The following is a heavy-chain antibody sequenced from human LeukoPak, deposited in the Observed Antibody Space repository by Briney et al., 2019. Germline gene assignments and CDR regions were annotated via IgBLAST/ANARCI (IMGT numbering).Heavy chain of an antibody. CDR1: GYTFTSYE. J-gene: IGHJ4*02. CDR2: MNPNSGDT. V-gene: IGHV1-8*01. Sequence: ASVKVSCKASGYTFTSYEIHWVRQATGQGLEWMGWMNPNSGDTAYAQKFQGRITMTRSTSISTAYMELSSLRSEDTAVYYCARGLGTYDSSELTWPMISFWGQGTLVTVSS. D-gene: IGHD3-22*01. CDR3: ARGLGTYDSSELTWPMISF.